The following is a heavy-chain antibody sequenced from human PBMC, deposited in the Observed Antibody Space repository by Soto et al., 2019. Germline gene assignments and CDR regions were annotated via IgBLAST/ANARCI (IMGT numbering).Heavy chain of an antibody. CDR3: AKDQGVAVAGPAYDY. CDR2: ISGSGGST. V-gene: IGHV3-23*01. J-gene: IGHJ4*02. CDR1: GFTFSSYA. Sequence: EVQLLESGGGLVQPGGSLRLSCAASGFTFSSYAMSWVRQAPGKGLEWVSAISGSGGSTYYADSVKGRFTISRDNSKNKLYLQMNSLSAEDTAVYYCAKDQGVAVAGPAYDYWGQGTLVTVTS. D-gene: IGHD6-19*01.